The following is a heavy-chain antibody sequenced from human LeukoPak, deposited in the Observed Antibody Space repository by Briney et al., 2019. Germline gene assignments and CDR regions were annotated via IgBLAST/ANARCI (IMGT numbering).Heavy chain of an antibody. CDR1: GFTFSAYA. D-gene: IGHD1/OR15-1a*01. CDR3: AHVGTMTGLCLGS. CDR2: IKSKRGDETT. J-gene: IGHJ1*01. Sequence: VGSLRHPCEASGFTFSAYAMTWVRQAPGKGLEWVGRIKSKRGDETTDYAAPVKGRFIISRDDSRNTLYLQMDSLQSDDTAVYYCAHVGTMTGLCLGSWGQGTVVTVSS. V-gene: IGHV3-15*01.